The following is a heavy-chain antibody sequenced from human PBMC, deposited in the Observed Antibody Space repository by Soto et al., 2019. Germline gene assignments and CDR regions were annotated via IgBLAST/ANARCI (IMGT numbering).Heavy chain of an antibody. CDR3: AVVVIATLRV. CDR1: GGSISSSSYY. V-gene: IGHV4-39*01. J-gene: IGHJ4*02. CDR2: IYYSGST. D-gene: IGHD2-21*01. Sequence: SEILSLTCTVSGGSISSSSYYWGWIRQPPGKGLEWIGSIYYSGSTYYNPSLKSRVTISVDTSKNQFSLKLSSVTAADTAVYYCAVVVIATLRVWGQGTLVTVSS.